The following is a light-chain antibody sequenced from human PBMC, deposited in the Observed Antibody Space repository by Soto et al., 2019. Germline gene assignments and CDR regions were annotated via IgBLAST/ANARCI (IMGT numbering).Light chain of an antibody. J-gene: IGKJ2*01. CDR2: SVS. V-gene: IGKV1-39*01. Sequence: DIQMTQSPSSLSASIGDRVTITCRASQIIRTYLNWYQQKPGKAPKLLIHSVSTLHSGVTSRFSGGGSGANFSLTISTLQPEDFATYFCQQGYSTLPYTFGQGTKIEIK. CDR3: QQGYSTLPYT. CDR1: QIIRTY.